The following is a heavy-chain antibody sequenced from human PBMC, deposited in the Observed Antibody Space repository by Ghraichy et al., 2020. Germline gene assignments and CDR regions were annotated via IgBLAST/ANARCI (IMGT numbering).Heavy chain of an antibody. CDR3: ASTSYDILTGYKPLDT. CDR1: GGSFSDYY. CDR2: INHRGRT. Sequence: SETLSLTCAVYGGSFSDYYWTWIRQPPGKGMQWIGEINHRGRTNYNPSLKSRVTISLDTSRNQFSLKLNSVTAADTAVYYWASTSYDILTGYKPLDTWGQGTLVTVSS. J-gene: IGHJ5*02. V-gene: IGHV4-34*01. D-gene: IGHD3-9*01.